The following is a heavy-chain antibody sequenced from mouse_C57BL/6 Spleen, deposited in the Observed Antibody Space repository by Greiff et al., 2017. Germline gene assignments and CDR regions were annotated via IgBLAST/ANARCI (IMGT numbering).Heavy chain of an antibody. V-gene: IGHV8-8*01. CDR1: GFSLSTFGMG. CDR2: IWWDDDK. J-gene: IGHJ1*03. D-gene: IGHD2-4*01. Sequence: QVTLKESGPGILQPSQTLSLTCSFSGFSLSTFGMGVGWIRQPSGKGLEWLAHIWWDDDKYYNPALKSRLTIFKDTSKNQVFHKIANVDTADTATYYCARISQIYYDKKYFDVWGTGTTVTVSS. CDR3: ARISQIYYDKKYFDV.